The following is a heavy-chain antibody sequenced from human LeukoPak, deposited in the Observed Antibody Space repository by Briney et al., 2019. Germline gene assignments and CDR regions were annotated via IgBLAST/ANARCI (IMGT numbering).Heavy chain of an antibody. J-gene: IGHJ4*02. Sequence: PGGSLRLSCAASRFTFSGYEMNWGRQAPGKGLEWVSYISSSGTAIYYADSVKGRFTISRNNAKNSLSLRWDTLRAEDTAVYYCASGGDCSGGSCYFDYWGQGTLVTVSS. D-gene: IGHD2-15*01. CDR3: ASGGDCSGGSCYFDY. CDR1: RFTFSGYE. CDR2: ISSSGTAI. V-gene: IGHV3-48*03.